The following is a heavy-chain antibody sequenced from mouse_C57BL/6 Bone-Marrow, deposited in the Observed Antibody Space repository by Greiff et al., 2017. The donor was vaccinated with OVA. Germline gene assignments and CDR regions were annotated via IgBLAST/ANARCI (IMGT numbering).Heavy chain of an antibody. Sequence: EVKVEESGPGLVKPSQSLSLTCSVTGYSITSGYYWNWIRQFPGNKLEWMGYISYDGSNNYNPSLKNRISITRDTSKNQFFLKLNSVTTEDTATYYCAGFTTVVYWYFDVWGTGTTVTVSS. J-gene: IGHJ1*03. V-gene: IGHV3-6*01. CDR3: AGFTTVVYWYFDV. CDR1: GYSITSGYY. CDR2: ISYDGSN. D-gene: IGHD1-1*01.